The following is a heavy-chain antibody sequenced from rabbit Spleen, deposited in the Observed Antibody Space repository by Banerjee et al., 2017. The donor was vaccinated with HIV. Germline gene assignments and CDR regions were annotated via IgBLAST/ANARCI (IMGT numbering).Heavy chain of an antibody. J-gene: IGHJ2*01. CDR1: GFSFSSNW. D-gene: IGHD1-1*01. V-gene: IGHV1S45*01. CDR3: ARNYVNAFDP. Sequence: LEESGGGLVKPGGTLTLTCTVSGFSFSSNWICWVRQAPGKGLEWIACIESGSSGFTYFASWAKGRFTISKTSSTTVTLQMTSLTAADTATYFCARNYVNAFDPWGPGTLVTVS. CDR2: IESGSSGFT.